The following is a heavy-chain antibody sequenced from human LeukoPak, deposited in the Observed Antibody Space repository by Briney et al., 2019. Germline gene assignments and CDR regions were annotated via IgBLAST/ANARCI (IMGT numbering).Heavy chain of an antibody. CDR1: GGSISSYY. J-gene: IGHJ6*04. Sequence: SETLSLTCTVSGGSISSYYWSWIRQPPGKGLEWIGYIYYSGSTNYNPSLKSRVTISVDTSKNQFSLKLSSVTAADTAVYYCARVPLGYCSSTSCPYYYYGMDVWGKGTTVTVSS. CDR2: IYYSGST. CDR3: ARVPLGYCSSTSCPYYYYGMDV. V-gene: IGHV4-59*01. D-gene: IGHD2-2*01.